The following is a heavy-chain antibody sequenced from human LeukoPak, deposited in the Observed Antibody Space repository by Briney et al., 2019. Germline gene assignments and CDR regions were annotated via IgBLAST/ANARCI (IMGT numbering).Heavy chain of an antibody. V-gene: IGHV3-23*01. CDR1: GFTFSSYA. D-gene: IGHD3-22*01. J-gene: IGHJ3*02. CDR3: VKVRTMIAVAFDI. CDR2: ISGSGGRT. Sequence: PGGSLRLSCAASGFTFSSYAMTWVRQPPGKGLEWVSTISGSGGRTYYADSVKGRFTISRDDSKNTLYLQMNSLRAEDTAVYYCVKVRTMIAVAFDIWGQGTMVTVSS.